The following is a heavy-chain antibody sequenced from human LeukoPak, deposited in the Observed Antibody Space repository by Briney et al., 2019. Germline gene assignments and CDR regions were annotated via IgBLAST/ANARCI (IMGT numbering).Heavy chain of an antibody. V-gene: IGHV4-59*01. CDR1: GGSISSYY. Sequence: SETLSLTCTVSGGSISSYYWSWIRQPPGKGLEWIGYIYNSGSTNYNPSLKSRVTISVDTSKNQFSLKLSSVTAADTAVYYCARDLSGSYYAGFDYWGQGTLVTVSS. J-gene: IGHJ4*02. CDR2: IYNSGST. CDR3: ARDLSGSYYAGFDY. D-gene: IGHD1-26*01.